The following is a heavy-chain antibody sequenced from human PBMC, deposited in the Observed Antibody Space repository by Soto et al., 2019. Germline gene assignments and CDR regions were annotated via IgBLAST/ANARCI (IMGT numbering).Heavy chain of an antibody. V-gene: IGHV1-18*01. CDR2: ISAYNGNT. D-gene: IGHD3-10*01. CDR3: ARESNYYGSGSYYLAYYYYMDV. Sequence: ASVKVSCKASGYTFTSYGIGWVRQAPGQGLEWMGWISAYNGNTNYAQKLQGRVTMTTDTSTSTAYMELRSLRSDDTAVYYCARESNYYGSGSYYLAYYYYMDVWGKGTTVTVSS. J-gene: IGHJ6*03. CDR1: GYTFTSYG.